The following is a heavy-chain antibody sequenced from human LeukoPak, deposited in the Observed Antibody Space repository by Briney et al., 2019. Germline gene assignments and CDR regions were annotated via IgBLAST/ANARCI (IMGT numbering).Heavy chain of an antibody. CDR1: GFSFDEYH. D-gene: IGHD6-19*01. CDR2: ISHSGSTI. Sequence: GGSLRLSCEASGFSFDEYHMSWIRQAPGKGLEWVSYISHSGSTIYYADSVRGRFTISRDNAKNSVFLQMNSLRAEDTALYYCARDPKNASGWLWYSDLWGRGTLVVVPS. CDR3: ARDPKNASGWLWYSDL. J-gene: IGHJ2*01. V-gene: IGHV3-11*01.